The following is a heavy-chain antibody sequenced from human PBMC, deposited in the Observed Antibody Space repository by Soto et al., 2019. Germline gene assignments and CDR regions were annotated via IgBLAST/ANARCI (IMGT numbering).Heavy chain of an antibody. CDR3: ARGGQGSSWYGRGYGMDV. D-gene: IGHD6-13*01. CDR1: GGSFSGYY. J-gene: IGHJ6*02. CDR2: INHSGST. Sequence: SETLSLTCAVYGGSFSGYYWSWIRQPPGKGLEWIGEINHSGSTNYNPSLKSRVTISVDTSKNQFSLKLSSVTAADTAVYYCARGGQGSSWYGRGYGMDVWGQGTTVTVSS. V-gene: IGHV4-34*01.